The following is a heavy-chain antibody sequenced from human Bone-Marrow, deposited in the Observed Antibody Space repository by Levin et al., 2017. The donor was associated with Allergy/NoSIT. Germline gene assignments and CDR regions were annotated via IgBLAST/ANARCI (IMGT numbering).Heavy chain of an antibody. J-gene: IGHJ4*02. Sequence: GGSLRLSCAASGFTLSNYAMGWVRQAPGRGLEWVSGFNDNGDSPHYADSVKGRFTISRDNLKNTLSLQMTSLEAEDPAVYYCAKVGPFYYDSSLTQGCDCWGQGTLVTVSS. CDR2: FNDNGDSP. CDR3: AKVGPFYYDSSLTQGCDC. D-gene: IGHD3-22*01. V-gene: IGHV3-23*01. CDR1: GFTLSNYA.